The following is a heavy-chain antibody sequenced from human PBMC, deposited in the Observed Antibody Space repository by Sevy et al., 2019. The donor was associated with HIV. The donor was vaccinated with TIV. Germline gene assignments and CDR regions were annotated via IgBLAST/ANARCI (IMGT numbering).Heavy chain of an antibody. V-gene: IGHV4-59*01. D-gene: IGHD3-10*01. J-gene: IGHJ3*02. CDR2: IYFGGRT. CDR3: ARVITMEGDAFDI. CDR1: GGSMTSYY. Sequence: SETLSLTCSVSGGSMTSYYWSWIRQPPGKGLEWIGHIYFGGRTQYSPSLKSRVTISLDSSKHQFSLEVNSVIAADTAVYYCARVITMEGDAFDIWGQGTMVTVSS.